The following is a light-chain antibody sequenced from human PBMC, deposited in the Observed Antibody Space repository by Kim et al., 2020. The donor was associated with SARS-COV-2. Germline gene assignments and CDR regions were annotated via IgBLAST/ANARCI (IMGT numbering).Light chain of an antibody. CDR1: QSISSW. V-gene: IGKV1-5*03. CDR2: KAS. J-gene: IGKJ4*01. Sequence: ASVGDRVTITCRASQSISSWLAWYQQKPGKAPKLLIYKASSLESGVPSRFSGSGSGTEFTLTISSLQPDDFATYYCQQYNSFPLTFGGGTKVEIK. CDR3: QQYNSFPLT.